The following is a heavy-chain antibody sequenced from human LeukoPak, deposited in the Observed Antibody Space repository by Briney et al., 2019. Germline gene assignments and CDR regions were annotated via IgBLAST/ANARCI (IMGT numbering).Heavy chain of an antibody. CDR2: VNQDGTLK. CDR1: GFTFTTYW. Sequence: PGGSLRLSCAASGFTFTTYWMTWVRQAPGKGLEWVVNVNQDGTLKNYVDSLRDRFTISRDNAKDSLYLQMNNLRAEDTAVYYCARNYYYRFDFWGQGTLVAVSS. D-gene: IGHD3-10*01. J-gene: IGHJ4*02. V-gene: IGHV3-7*01. CDR3: ARNYYYRFDF.